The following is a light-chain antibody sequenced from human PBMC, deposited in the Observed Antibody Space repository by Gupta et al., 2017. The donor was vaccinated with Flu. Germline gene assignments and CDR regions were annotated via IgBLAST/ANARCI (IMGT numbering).Light chain of an antibody. CDR1: ERLNRY. CDR2: RTS. Sequence: QMTQSPSSLSASVGDNVTISCRATERLNRYLNWYLQKPGRAPKLLIYRTSHLETGVPPRFVGSGCGADFSLTIFLQSEDFGTYYCQQAYRSPRTFGQGTKVEI. J-gene: IGKJ2*01. CDR3: QQAYRSPRT. V-gene: IGKV1-39*01.